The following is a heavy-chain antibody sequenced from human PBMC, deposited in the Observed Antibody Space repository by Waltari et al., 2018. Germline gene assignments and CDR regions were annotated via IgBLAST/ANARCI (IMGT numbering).Heavy chain of an antibody. CDR1: GGSISSYY. CDR2: IYYSGSP. D-gene: IGHD3-16*01. Sequence: QVQLQESGPGLVKPSETLSLTCTVSGGSISSYYWSWIRQPPGKGLEWIGYIYYSGSPNPTPSLKSRVTISVDTSKTQCSLKLSSVTAADTAVYYCARALGGMVDYWGQGTLVTVSS. V-gene: IGHV4-59*01. J-gene: IGHJ4*02. CDR3: ARALGGMVDY.